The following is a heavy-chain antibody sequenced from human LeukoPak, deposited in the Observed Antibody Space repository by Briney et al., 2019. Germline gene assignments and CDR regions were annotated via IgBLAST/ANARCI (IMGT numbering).Heavy chain of an antibody. CDR3: AKDPTYYYDSSSFQH. Sequence: GGSLRLSCAASGFTFSSYWMTWVRQAPGKGLEWVANIKEDGGEAYYVDSVKGRFTISRDNAKNSLYLQMNSLRAEDTALYYCAKDPTYYYDSSSFQHWGQGTLVTVSS. J-gene: IGHJ1*01. CDR1: GFTFSSYW. V-gene: IGHV3-7*03. CDR2: IKEDGGEA. D-gene: IGHD3-22*01.